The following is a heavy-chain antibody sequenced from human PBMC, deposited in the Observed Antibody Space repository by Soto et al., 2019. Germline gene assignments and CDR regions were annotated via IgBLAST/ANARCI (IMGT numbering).Heavy chain of an antibody. V-gene: IGHV3-23*01. CDR2: IIDSGGST. Sequence: GGSLRLSCAASGCTFSSCAMGWVRQAPGKGLEWVSDIIDSGGSTYYADSVKGRFTISRDNSKSTLYLQMNGLRAEDTALYYCAKGRSYYYYYGVDVWGQGTTVTVSS. CDR1: GCTFSSCA. J-gene: IGHJ6*02. CDR3: AKGRSYYYYYGVDV.